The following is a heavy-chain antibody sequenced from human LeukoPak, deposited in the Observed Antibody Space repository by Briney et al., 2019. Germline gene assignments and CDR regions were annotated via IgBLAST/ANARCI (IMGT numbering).Heavy chain of an antibody. J-gene: IGHJ3*02. V-gene: IGHV4-39*07. D-gene: IGHD6-6*01. CDR3: ARDQAYSSSRRGAFDI. Sequence: SETLSLTCTVSGGSISSSSYYWGWIRQPPGKGLEWIGEINHSGSTNYNPSLKSRVTISVDTSKNQFSLKLSSVTAADTAVYYCARDQAYSSSRRGAFDIWGQGTMVTASS. CDR1: GGSISSSSYY. CDR2: INHSGST.